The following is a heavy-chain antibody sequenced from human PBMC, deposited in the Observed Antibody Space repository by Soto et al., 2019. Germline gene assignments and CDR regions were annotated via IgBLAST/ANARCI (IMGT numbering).Heavy chain of an antibody. CDR3: TTVADIVVVPAAKSY. D-gene: IGHD2-2*01. V-gene: IGHV3-15*01. CDR1: GFTFSNAW. CDR2: IKSKTDGGTT. Sequence: GGSLRLSCAASGFTFSNAWMSWVRQAPGKGLEWVGRIKSKTDGGTTDYAAPVKGRFTISRDDSKNTLYLQMNSLKTEDTAVYYCTTVADIVVVPAAKSYWGQGTLVTVSS. J-gene: IGHJ4*02.